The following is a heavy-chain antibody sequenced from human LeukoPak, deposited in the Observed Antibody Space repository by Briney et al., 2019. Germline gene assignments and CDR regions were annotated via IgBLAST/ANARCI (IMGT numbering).Heavy chain of an antibody. V-gene: IGHV4-39*07. CDR2: IYYSGST. Sequence: SETLSLTCTVSGGSISSSSHYWGWIRQPPGKGLEWIGSIYYSGSTYYNPSLKSRVTISVDTSKNQFSLKLSSVTAADTAVYYCARDRDSSGWFDYWGQGTQVTVSS. CDR3: ARDRDSSGWFDY. D-gene: IGHD6-19*01. CDR1: GGSISSSSHY. J-gene: IGHJ4*02.